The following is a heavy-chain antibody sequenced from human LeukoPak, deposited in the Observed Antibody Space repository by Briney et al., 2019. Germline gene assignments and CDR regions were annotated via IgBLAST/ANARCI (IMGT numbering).Heavy chain of an antibody. J-gene: IGHJ6*03. D-gene: IGHD3-9*01. CDR3: AKCILTGYYKGYMDV. CDR2: IRYDGSNK. Sequence: PGGSLRLSCAASGFTFSSYDIHWVRQAPGKGLEWVAFIRYDGSNKYYADSVRGRFTISRDNSKNTLYLQMNSLRAEDTAVYYCAKCILTGYYKGYMDVWGKGTTVTISS. CDR1: GFTFSSYD. V-gene: IGHV3-30*02.